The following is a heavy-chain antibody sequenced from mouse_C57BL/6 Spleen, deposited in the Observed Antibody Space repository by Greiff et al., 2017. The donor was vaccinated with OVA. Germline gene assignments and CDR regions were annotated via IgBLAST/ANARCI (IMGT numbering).Heavy chain of an antibody. D-gene: IGHD1-1*01. Sequence: VQLQQSGPELVKPGASVKISCKASGYAFSSSWMNWVKQRPGKGLEWIGRIYPGDGDTNYNGKFKGKATLTADKSSSTAYMQLSSLTSEDSAVYFCARLPYYGSSYDAMDYWGQGTSVTVSS. V-gene: IGHV1-82*01. J-gene: IGHJ4*01. CDR3: ARLPYYGSSYDAMDY. CDR2: IYPGDGDT. CDR1: GYAFSSSW.